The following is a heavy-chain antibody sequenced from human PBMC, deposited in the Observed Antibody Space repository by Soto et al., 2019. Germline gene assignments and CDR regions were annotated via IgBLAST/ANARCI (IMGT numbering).Heavy chain of an antibody. Sequence: GPSVKVSCKASGGTFSSYAISWVRQAPGQGLEWMGGIIPIFGTANYAQKFQGRVTITADESTSTAYMELSSLRSEDTAVYYCATDPAGYSYGYGYWGQGTLVTVSS. D-gene: IGHD5-18*01. J-gene: IGHJ4*02. CDR2: IIPIFGTA. CDR1: GGTFSSYA. V-gene: IGHV1-69*13. CDR3: ATDPAGYSYGYGY.